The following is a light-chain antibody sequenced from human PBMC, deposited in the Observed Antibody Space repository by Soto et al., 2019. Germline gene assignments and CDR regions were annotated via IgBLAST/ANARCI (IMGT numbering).Light chain of an antibody. V-gene: IGLV2-8*01. CDR2: EVS. CDR3: SSYAGSNNYV. J-gene: IGLJ1*01. Sequence: SALTQPPSASGSPGQSVTISCTGTSSDVGGYNYVTWYQQHPGKAPKVVIYEVSKRPSGVPDRFSGSKSGNTASLTVSGLQAEDEADYYCSSYAGSNNYVFRTGIKVTVL. CDR1: SSDVGGYNY.